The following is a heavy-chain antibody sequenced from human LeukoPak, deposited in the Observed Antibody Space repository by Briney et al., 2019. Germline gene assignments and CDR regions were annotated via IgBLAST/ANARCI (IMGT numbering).Heavy chain of an antibody. CDR2: INHSGST. CDR3: ASGGSYFDY. J-gene: IGHJ4*02. D-gene: IGHD1-26*01. Sequence: SETLSLTCTVSGGSISSSSYYWGWIRQPPGKGLEWIGEINHSGSTNYNPSLKSRVTISVDTAKNQFSLKLSSVTAADTAVYYCASGGSYFDYWGQGTLVTVSS. V-gene: IGHV4-39*07. CDR1: GGSISSSSYY.